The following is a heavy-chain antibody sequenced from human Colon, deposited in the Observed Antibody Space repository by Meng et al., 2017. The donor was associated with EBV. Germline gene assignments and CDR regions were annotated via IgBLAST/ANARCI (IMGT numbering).Heavy chain of an antibody. V-gene: IGHV4-39*01. Sequence: PLAASGPGLGKPSRAWSLHCDVSGAFLRMSGYYWVWIRHPPGKGLKCIGSIGHSGFSYYHPFLKSRVTVSIDTSRNPFSLWLTSVTAADTAVYYCVRSSGWVKTGFDPWGQGTLVTVSS. D-gene: IGHD6-19*01. CDR1: GAFLRMSGYY. CDR3: VRSSGWVKTGFDP. CDR2: IGHSGFS. J-gene: IGHJ5*02.